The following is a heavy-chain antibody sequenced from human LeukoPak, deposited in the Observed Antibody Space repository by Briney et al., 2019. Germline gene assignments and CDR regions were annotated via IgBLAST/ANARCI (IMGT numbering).Heavy chain of an antibody. J-gene: IGHJ5*02. Sequence: GRSLRLSCAASGFTFSTYVIHWVRQAPGKGLEWVAVISEDGSKKYYADSVKGRFTISRDNFKKTLYLQMNSLRTEDTAVYYCARERIATTGTGWFDPWGQGTLVTVSS. CDR1: GFTFSTYV. CDR3: ARERIATTGTGWFDP. D-gene: IGHD6-13*01. CDR2: ISEDGSKK. V-gene: IGHV3-30*04.